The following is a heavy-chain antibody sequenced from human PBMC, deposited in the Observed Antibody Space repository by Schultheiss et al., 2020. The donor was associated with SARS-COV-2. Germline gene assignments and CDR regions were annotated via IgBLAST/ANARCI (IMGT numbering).Heavy chain of an antibody. D-gene: IGHD2-15*01. Sequence: ASVKVSCKASGYTFTSYGISWVRQAPGQGLEWMGWISAYNGNTNYAQKLQGRVTITADKSTSTAYMELSSLRSEDTAVYYCARDLEDIVVVVAGPASYYGMDVWGQGTTVTVSS. CDR3: ARDLEDIVVVVAGPASYYGMDV. CDR1: GYTFTSYG. V-gene: IGHV1-18*01. CDR2: ISAYNGNT. J-gene: IGHJ6*02.